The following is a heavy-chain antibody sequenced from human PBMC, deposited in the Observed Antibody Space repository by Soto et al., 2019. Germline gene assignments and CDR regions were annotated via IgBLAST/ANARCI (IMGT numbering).Heavy chain of an antibody. CDR2: IYYSGST. Sequence: SETLSLTCTVSGGSISSSSYYWGWIRQPPGKGLEWIGSIYYSGSTYYNPSLKSRVTISVDTSKNQFSLKLSSVTAADTAVYYCSGYYTNGVCYQGDYWGQGTLVTVSS. J-gene: IGHJ4*02. CDR1: GGSISSSSYY. V-gene: IGHV4-39*01. CDR3: SGYYTNGVCYQGDY. D-gene: IGHD2-8*01.